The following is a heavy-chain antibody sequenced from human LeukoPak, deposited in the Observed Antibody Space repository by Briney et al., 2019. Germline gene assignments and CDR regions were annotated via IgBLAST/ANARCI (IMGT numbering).Heavy chain of an antibody. D-gene: IGHD3-3*01. Sequence: ASVKVSCKPSGYTISDYRMNWVRQAPGQGLERMGWINTNTGNPTYAQGLTGRFVFSLDTSVSTAYLQISSLKSEDAAVYYCARDKYSAIFDYSYGMDVWGQGTTVAVSS. CDR2: INTNTGNP. CDR3: ARDKYSAIFDYSYGMDV. V-gene: IGHV7-4-1*02. CDR1: GYTISDYR. J-gene: IGHJ6*02.